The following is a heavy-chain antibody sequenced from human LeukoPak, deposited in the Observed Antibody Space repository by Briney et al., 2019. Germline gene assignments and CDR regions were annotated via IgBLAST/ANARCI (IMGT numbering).Heavy chain of an antibody. D-gene: IGHD6-19*01. CDR3: ARAISGYSSGWYFWFGY. J-gene: IGHJ4*02. CDR1: GFTFSSYE. CDR2: ISSSGSTI. V-gene: IGHV3-48*03. Sequence: GGSLRLSCAASGFTFSSYEMNWVRQAPGKGLEWVSYISSSGSTIYYADSVKGRFTISRDNAKNSLYLQMNSLRAEDTAVYYCARAISGYSSGWYFWFGYWGQGTLVTVSS.